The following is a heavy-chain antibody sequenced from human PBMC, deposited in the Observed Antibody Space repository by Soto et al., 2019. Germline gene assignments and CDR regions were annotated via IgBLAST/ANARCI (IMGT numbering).Heavy chain of an antibody. V-gene: IGHV4-59*01. CDR1: GGSITSFY. D-gene: IGHD6-19*01. CDR2: ISYTGST. J-gene: IGHJ4*02. CDR3: AREGNGWYYSDY. Sequence: SETLSLTCTVSGGSITSFYWSWIRQTPGKGLEWIGHISYTGSTNYNPSLKSRVTIAVDTSKNQFSLNLTSVTAADTAVYYCAREGNGWYYSDYWGQGALVTVSS.